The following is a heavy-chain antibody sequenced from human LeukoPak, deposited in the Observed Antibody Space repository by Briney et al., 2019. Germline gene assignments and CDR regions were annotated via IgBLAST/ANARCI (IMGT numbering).Heavy chain of an antibody. CDR2: ISSSSSYI. Sequence: PGGSLRLSCAASGFTFSCYSMNWVRQAPGKGLEWVSSISSSSSYIYYADSVKGRFTISRDNAKNSLYLQMNSLRAEDTAVYYCARWIAVAGSRAWFDPWGQGTLVTVSS. CDR3: ARWIAVAGSRAWFDP. D-gene: IGHD6-19*01. V-gene: IGHV3-21*01. J-gene: IGHJ5*02. CDR1: GFTFSCYS.